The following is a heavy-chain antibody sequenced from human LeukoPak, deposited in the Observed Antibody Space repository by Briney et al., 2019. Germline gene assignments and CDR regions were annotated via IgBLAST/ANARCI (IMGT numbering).Heavy chain of an antibody. CDR1: GYLFSAYY. CDR2: MNPNSGNT. D-gene: IGHD5-12*01. J-gene: IGHJ4*02. CDR3: AREYSGYDLDY. Sequence: VASVKVSCKASGYLFSAYYIHWVRQAPGQGLEWMGWMNPNSGNTGYAQKFQGRVTITRNTSISTAYMELSSLRSEDTAVYYCAREYSGYDLDYWGQGTLVTVSS. V-gene: IGHV1-8*03.